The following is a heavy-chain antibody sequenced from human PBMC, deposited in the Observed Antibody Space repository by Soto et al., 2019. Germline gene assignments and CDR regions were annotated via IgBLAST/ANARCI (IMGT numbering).Heavy chain of an antibody. Sequence: QVQLVESGGGVVQPGRSLRLSCAASGLTFSSYGMHWVRQAPGEGLEWVTIISYDGSNKYYADSVKGRFTISRDNSKNTLYLQMNSLRAEDTAVYYCAKDLGYDYIWGSNFYYMDVWGKGTTVTVSS. CDR3: AKDLGYDYIWGSNFYYMDV. V-gene: IGHV3-30*18. CDR1: GLTFSSYG. J-gene: IGHJ6*03. CDR2: ISYDGSNK. D-gene: IGHD3-16*01.